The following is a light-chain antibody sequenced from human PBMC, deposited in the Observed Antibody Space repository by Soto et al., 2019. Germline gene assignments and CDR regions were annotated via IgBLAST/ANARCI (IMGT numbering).Light chain of an antibody. CDR1: HPISNY. Sequence: DIPMTQSPSSLSASVGDRVTITCRASHPISNYLNWYQYRPGKAPKLLIYGASTLQSGVPSRFSGSESGTDFTLTITSLQPEDCATYYCQQTYATPITFGQGTRLEIK. V-gene: IGKV1-39*01. CDR2: GAS. CDR3: QQTYATPIT. J-gene: IGKJ5*01.